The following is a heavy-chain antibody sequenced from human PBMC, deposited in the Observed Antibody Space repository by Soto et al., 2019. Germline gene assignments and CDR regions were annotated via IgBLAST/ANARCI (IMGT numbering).Heavy chain of an antibody. Sequence: AVEVSSKASGGTFSSYAISWVRQAPGQGLEWMGGIIPIFGTANYAQKFQGRVTITADESTSTAYMELSSLRSEDTAVSYCARDCGYCSGGSCSCNGMDVWGQGHTVTVSS. CDR3: ARDCGYCSGGSCSCNGMDV. J-gene: IGHJ6*02. CDR1: GGTFSSYA. V-gene: IGHV1-69*13. D-gene: IGHD2-15*01. CDR2: IIPIFGTA.